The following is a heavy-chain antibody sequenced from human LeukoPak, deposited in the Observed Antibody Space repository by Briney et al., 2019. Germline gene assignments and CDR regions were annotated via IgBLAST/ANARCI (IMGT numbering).Heavy chain of an antibody. D-gene: IGHD3-22*01. CDR2: ISYDGSNK. Sequence: GRSLRLSCAASGFTFSSYAMHWVRQAPGKGLEWAAVISYDGSNKYYVDSVKGRFTISRDNSKNTLYLQMNSLRAEDTAVYYCARDQGYDSSGYALDYWGQGTLVTVSS. CDR3: ARDQGYDSSGYALDY. V-gene: IGHV3-30-3*01. CDR1: GFTFSSYA. J-gene: IGHJ4*02.